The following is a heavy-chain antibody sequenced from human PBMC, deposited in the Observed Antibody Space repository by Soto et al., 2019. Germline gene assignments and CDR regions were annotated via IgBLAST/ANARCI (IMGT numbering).Heavy chain of an antibody. CDR3: ARRQSSSWYGL. D-gene: IGHD6-13*01. J-gene: IGHJ4*02. V-gene: IGHV4-39*01. CDR2: IYYSGST. Sequence: SETLSLTCTVSGGSISSGGYYWSWIRQPPGKGLEWIGSIYYSGSTYYNPSLKSRVTISVDTSKNQFSLKLSSVTAADTAVYYCARRQSSSWYGLWGQGTLVTVS. CDR1: GGSISSGGYY.